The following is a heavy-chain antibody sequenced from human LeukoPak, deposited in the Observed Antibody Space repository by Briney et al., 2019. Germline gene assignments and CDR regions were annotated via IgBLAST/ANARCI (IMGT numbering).Heavy chain of an antibody. Sequence: ASVKVSCKASGYTFTSYYMHWVRQAPGQGLEWMGIINPSGGSTSYAQKFQGRVTITADESTSTAYMELSSLRSEDTAVYYCAREGGSYAYYFDYWGQGTLVTVSS. D-gene: IGHD1-26*01. CDR2: INPSGGST. CDR3: AREGGSYAYYFDY. CDR1: GYTFTSYY. J-gene: IGHJ4*02. V-gene: IGHV1-46*01.